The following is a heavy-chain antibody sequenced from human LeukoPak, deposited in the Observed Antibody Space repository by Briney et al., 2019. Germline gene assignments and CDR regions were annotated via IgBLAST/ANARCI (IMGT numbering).Heavy chain of an antibody. Sequence: GGSLRLSCAGSGFTFSNAWMSWVRQAPGKGLEWVGHIKSKTDGGTSDYAAPVKGRFTISRDDSKNTLYLQMNSLKTEDTAVYYCTTDLENYDGRGHTTYYFDYWGQGTLVTVSS. J-gene: IGHJ4*02. CDR3: TTDLENYDGRGHTTYYFDY. V-gene: IGHV3-15*01. D-gene: IGHD3-22*01. CDR1: GFTFSNAW. CDR2: IKSKTDGGTS.